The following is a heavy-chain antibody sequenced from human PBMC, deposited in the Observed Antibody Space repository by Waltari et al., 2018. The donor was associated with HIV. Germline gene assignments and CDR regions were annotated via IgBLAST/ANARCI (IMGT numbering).Heavy chain of an antibody. D-gene: IGHD4-4*01. CDR3: ARDRDLTTFDY. V-gene: IGHV4-59*01. CDR1: GGSISSYY. CDR2: IYYSGST. J-gene: IGHJ4*02. Sequence: QVQLQESGPGLVKPSETLSLTCTVSGGSISSYYWSWIRQPPGKGLEWIGYIYYSGSTNYNPSLKSRVTISVDTSKNQFSLKLSSVTAADTAVYYCARDRDLTTFDYWGQGTLVTVSS.